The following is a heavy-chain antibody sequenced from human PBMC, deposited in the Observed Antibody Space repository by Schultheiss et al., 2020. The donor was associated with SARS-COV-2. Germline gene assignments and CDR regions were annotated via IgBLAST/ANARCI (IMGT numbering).Heavy chain of an antibody. V-gene: IGHV3-21*01. J-gene: IGHJ4*02. CDR2: ISSSSSYI. CDR1: GFTFSSYS. D-gene: IGHD1-26*01. Sequence: GGSLRLSCAASGFTFSSYSMNWVRQAPGKGLEWVSSISSSSSYIYYADSVKGRFTISRDNAKNSLYLQMNSLRAEDTALYYCARDLIVGTTDYWGQGTLVTVSS. CDR3: ARDLIVGTTDY.